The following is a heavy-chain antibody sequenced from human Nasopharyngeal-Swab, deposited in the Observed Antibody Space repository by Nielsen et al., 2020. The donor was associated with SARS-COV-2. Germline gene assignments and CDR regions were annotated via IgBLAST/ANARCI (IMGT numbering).Heavy chain of an antibody. CDR3: ARDGPVGAMDY. V-gene: IGHV1-2*04. Sequence: ASVKVSCKASGYTFTSYYMHWVRQAPGQGLEWMGWTNPNSGGTNYAQKFQGWVTMTRDTSISTAYMELSRLRSDDTAVYYCARDGPVGAMDYWGQGTLVTVSS. CDR2: TNPNSGGT. J-gene: IGHJ4*02. D-gene: IGHD1-26*01. CDR1: GYTFTSYY.